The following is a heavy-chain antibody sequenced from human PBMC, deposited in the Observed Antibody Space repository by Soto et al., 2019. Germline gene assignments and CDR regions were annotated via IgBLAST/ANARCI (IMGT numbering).Heavy chain of an antibody. Sequence: QITLKESGPTLMKPGQTLTLTCTFSGFSLTTDGVGVGWIRQSPGKALEWLARTYWDGDKRYTPSLKSRLTITTDTSKTQVVLMMSNMDPVDTGTYYCVRSVRGQGCSGGSCYDTDVWGKGTTVTVSS. CDR1: GFSLTTDGVG. CDR2: TYWDGDK. J-gene: IGHJ6*04. CDR3: VRSVRGQGCSGGSCYDTDV. D-gene: IGHD2-15*01. V-gene: IGHV2-5*02.